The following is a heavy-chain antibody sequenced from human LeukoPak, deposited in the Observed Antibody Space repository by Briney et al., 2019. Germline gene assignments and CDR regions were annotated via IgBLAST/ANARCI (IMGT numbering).Heavy chain of an antibody. D-gene: IGHD1-26*01. Sequence: GGSLRLSCAASGFRFSSYAMSWVRQAPGKGLQWVASIKEDGSEKYYVDSVKGRFTISRDNAQNSVYLQMNSLRAEDTAVYYCAGVYSGSRDYWGQGTLVTVSS. J-gene: IGHJ4*02. CDR2: IKEDGSEK. V-gene: IGHV3-7*05. CDR1: GFRFSSYA. CDR3: AGVYSGSRDY.